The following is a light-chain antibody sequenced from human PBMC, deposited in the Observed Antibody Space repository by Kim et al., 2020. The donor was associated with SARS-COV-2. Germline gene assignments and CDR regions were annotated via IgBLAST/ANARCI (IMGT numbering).Light chain of an antibody. V-gene: IGLV1-51*01. CDR2: DND. CDR3: GTWDASLTAGEV. CDR1: SSNIGVNS. J-gene: IGLJ2*01. Sequence: QRVTISCLGSSSNIGVNSVSWYQNLPGTAPKLVIYDNDKRPSGVPDRFSGSKSGTSATLGITGLQPGDEADYFCGTWDASLTAGEVFGGGTQLTVL.